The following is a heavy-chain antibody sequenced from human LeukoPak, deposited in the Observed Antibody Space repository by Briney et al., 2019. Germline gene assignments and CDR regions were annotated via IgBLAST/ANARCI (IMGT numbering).Heavy chain of an antibody. D-gene: IGHD3-3*01. Sequence: PGGSLRLSCAASGFTFSSYWMSWVRQAPGKGLEWVANIKQDGSEKYYVDSVKGRFTISRDNAKNSLYLQMNNLRAEDTAVYFCVSGFLQWLYWGQGTLVTVSS. V-gene: IGHV3-7*01. CDR2: IKQDGSEK. CDR1: GFTFSSYW. CDR3: VSGFLQWLY. J-gene: IGHJ4*02.